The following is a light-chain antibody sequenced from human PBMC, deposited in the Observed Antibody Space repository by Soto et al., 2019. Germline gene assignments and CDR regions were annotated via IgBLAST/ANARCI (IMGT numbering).Light chain of an antibody. Sequence: QSVLTQPASVSVSAGQSIPISCSGTSSDIGDYNYVSWYQQHPGKAPKLIIYDVTDRPSGISNRFSGSKSGNTASLTISGLQAEDEADYYCNSYRGTYAPGVFGTGTKVTVL. CDR2: DVT. V-gene: IGLV2-14*03. J-gene: IGLJ1*01. CDR1: SSDIGDYNY. CDR3: NSYRGTYAPGV.